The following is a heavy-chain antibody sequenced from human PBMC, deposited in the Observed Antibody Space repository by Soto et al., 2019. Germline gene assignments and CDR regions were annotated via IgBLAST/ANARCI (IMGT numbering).Heavy chain of an antibody. J-gene: IGHJ6*02. D-gene: IGHD6-19*01. CDR2: IRRKANSYTT. CDR3: AMLWGWSGGSSGMDV. CDR1: GLIFSDYH. V-gene: IGHV3-72*01. Sequence: EVQLVESGGGLVQPGGSLRLSCAASGLIFSDYHMDWVRQAPGKGLEWVGRIRRKANSYTTEYAASVKGRFTISRDDSKNSLYLQMNSLKSEDTAVYYCAMLWGWSGGSSGMDVWGQGTTVTVSS.